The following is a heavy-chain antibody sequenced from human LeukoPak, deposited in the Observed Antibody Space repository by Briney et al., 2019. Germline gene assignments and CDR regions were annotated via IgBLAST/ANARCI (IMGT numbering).Heavy chain of an antibody. D-gene: IGHD3-3*01. CDR3: AGDQYDTWSRRGNFDS. J-gene: IGHJ4*02. V-gene: IGHV3-7*03. CDR2: IELDGSEK. CDR1: GFTVGRYW. Sequence: PGGSLRLSCVASGFTVGRYWMSWVRQAPGKGLEWVANIELDGSEKNYVDSVKGRFTISRDNTKNSLYLQMNSLRVEDTAVFYCAGDQYDTWSRRGNFDSWGQGTLVTVSS.